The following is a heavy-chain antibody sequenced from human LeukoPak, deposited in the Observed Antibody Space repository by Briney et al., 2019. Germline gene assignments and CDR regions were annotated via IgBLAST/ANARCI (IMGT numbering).Heavy chain of an antibody. D-gene: IGHD2/OR15-2a*01. J-gene: IGHJ4*02. Sequence: KPSETLSLTCTVSGGSISSYYWSWIRQPPGKGLEWIGYIYYSGSTNYNPSLKSRVTISVDTSKNQFSLKLSSVTAADTAVYYCARGDPYYTFDYWGQGTLVTVSS. CDR1: GGSISSYY. CDR2: IYYSGST. V-gene: IGHV4-59*01. CDR3: ARGDPYYTFDY.